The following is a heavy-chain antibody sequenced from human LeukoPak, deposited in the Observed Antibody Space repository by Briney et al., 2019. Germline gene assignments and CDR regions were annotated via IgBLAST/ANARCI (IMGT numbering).Heavy chain of an antibody. CDR2: IYYDGRT. V-gene: IGHV4-59*08. CDR1: GGSINTYS. D-gene: IGHD3-22*01. Sequence: SETLSLTCTVSGGSINTYSWTWIRQPPGKGLDWIGYIYYDGRTDYNPSLTSRATISIDTSRNQFSLKLSSVTAADTAVYYCAKVQSSGKGDRFDYWGQGALVSVSS. CDR3: AKVQSSGKGDRFDY. J-gene: IGHJ4*02.